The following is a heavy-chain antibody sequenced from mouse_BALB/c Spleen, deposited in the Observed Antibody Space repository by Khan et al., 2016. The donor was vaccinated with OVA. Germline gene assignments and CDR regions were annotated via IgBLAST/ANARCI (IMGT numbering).Heavy chain of an antibody. V-gene: IGHV1-77*01. J-gene: IGHJ3*01. CDR3: ARGGWDVFAY. D-gene: IGHD4-1*01. CDR2: IYPGSDST. CDR1: GYTFTDYV. Sequence: QVQLQQSGPELVKPGASVKMSCKASGYTFTDYVMNWVKQRTGQGLEWIGQIYPGSDSTYYNEKFKGKATLTADRSSSTAYMQLSSLTSEDSAVYCCARGGWDVFAYWGQGTLVTVSA.